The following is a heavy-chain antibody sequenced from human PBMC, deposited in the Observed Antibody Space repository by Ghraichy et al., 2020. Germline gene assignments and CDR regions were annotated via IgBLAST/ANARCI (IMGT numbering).Heavy chain of an antibody. CDR2: FDPEDGGT. V-gene: IGHV1-24*01. Sequence: ASVKVSCKASGYTFTGFSMHWVRQAPGKGLEWMGGFDPEDGGTNYAQKFQGRVTMTGDTSTDTAYMELSSLRSEDTAVYYCATGDYYGHQGYWGQGTLVTVSS. J-gene: IGHJ4*02. D-gene: IGHD3-10*01. CDR1: GYTFTGFS. CDR3: ATGDYYGHQGY.